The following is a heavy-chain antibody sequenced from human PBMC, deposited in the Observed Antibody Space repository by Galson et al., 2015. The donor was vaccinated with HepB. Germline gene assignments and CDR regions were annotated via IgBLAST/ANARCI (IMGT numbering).Heavy chain of an antibody. CDR1: GFTFSSYG. D-gene: IGHD2-21*02. V-gene: IGHV3-30*18. CDR3: AKPHSHCGCDCYVWVGAFDF. CDR2: ITYDGSNK. Sequence: SLRLSCAASGFTFSSYGMHWVRQAPGKGLEWVAVITYDGSNKYYADSVKGRFTISRDNSENTLYLQMNSLRAEDTAVYYCAKPHSHCGCDCYVWVGAFDFWGQGTMVTVSS. J-gene: IGHJ3*01.